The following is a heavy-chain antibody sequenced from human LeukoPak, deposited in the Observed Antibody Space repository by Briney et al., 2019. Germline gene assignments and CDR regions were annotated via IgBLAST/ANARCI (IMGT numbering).Heavy chain of an antibody. V-gene: IGHV1-2*02. CDR3: ARGGQGRTLDY. CDR2: INPNSGDT. CDR1: GYTFTAYY. D-gene: IGHD1-14*01. Sequence: ASVKVSCKASGYTFTAYYIHWVRQAPGRGLEWMGWINPNSGDTKYEQKFQGRVTMNRDTSISTAYMEVSRLIFDDTAVYYCARGGQGRTLDYWGQGTLVTVSS. J-gene: IGHJ4*02.